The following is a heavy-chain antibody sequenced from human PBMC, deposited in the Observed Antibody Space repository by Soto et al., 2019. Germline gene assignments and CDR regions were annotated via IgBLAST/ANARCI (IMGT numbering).Heavy chain of an antibody. D-gene: IGHD6-13*01. Sequence: QLQLQESGSGLVKPSQTLSLTCAVSGASISSGGYSWSWIRQPPGKGLEWIGYIYHSGSTQYNPSLKRRVTIAVDRSNKQFSLKLSSVTAADTAVYYCARGHASSPNWFDPWGQGTLVTVSS. CDR1: GASISSGGYS. J-gene: IGHJ5*02. CDR3: ARGHASSPNWFDP. CDR2: IYHSGST. V-gene: IGHV4-30-2*01.